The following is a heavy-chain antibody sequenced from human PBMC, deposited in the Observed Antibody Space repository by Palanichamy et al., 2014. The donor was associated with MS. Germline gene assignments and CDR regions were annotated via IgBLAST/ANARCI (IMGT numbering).Heavy chain of an antibody. J-gene: IGHJ5*02. CDR2: ISEYNGNT. CDR3: AREVGLRYSSAGLCNWFDP. D-gene: IGHD2-15*01. CDR1: GYTFTSYG. V-gene: IGHV1-18*01. Sequence: QVQLVQSGAEAKKPGASVKVSCKASGYTFTSYGISWVRQAPGQGLEWMGWISEYNGNTNYAQKLQGRVTMTTDTSTSTAYMELRSLRSDDTAVYYCAREVGLRYSSAGLCNWFDPWGQGTLVTVSS.